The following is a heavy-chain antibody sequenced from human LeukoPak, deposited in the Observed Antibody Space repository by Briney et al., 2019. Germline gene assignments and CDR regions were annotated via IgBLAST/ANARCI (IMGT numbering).Heavy chain of an antibody. J-gene: IGHJ4*02. Sequence: GGSLRLSCAASGFTFSSYEMNWVRQAPGKGLEWVSYISSSGSTIYYADSVKGRFTISRDNSKNTLYLQMNSLRAEDTAVYYCAKDPDCTSGVCYTFFDYWGQGTLVTVSS. D-gene: IGHD2-8*01. CDR1: GFTFSSYE. CDR3: AKDPDCTSGVCYTFFDY. V-gene: IGHV3-48*03. CDR2: ISSSGSTI.